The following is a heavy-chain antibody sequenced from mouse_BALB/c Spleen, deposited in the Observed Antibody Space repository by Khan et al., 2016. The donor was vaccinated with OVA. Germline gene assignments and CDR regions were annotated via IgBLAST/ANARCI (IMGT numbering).Heavy chain of an antibody. CDR3: ARSSPYYRFFFDY. J-gene: IGHJ2*01. V-gene: IGHV1-9*01. D-gene: IGHD2-14*01. CDR1: GYTFSSCW. CDR2: ILPGSGIT. Sequence: QVQLQQPGAELMKPGASVKISCKATGYTFSSCWIEWVKQRPGHGLEWIGEILPGSGITNYNEKVKGKATFTADTSSNTAYIQLSSLTSEDSAVYYCARSSPYYRFFFDYWGQGTTLTVSS.